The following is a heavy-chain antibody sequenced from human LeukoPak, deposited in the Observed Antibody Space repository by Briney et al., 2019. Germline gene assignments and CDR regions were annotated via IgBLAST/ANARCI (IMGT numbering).Heavy chain of an antibody. J-gene: IGHJ4*02. D-gene: IGHD2-8*01. CDR1: GFTFSSYW. V-gene: IGHV3-74*01. CDR2: INSDGSST. CDR3: AKDGPVRSWGYCTNGVCLGTADY. Sequence: GGSLRLSCAASGFTFSSYWMHWVRQAPGKGLVWVSRINSDGSSTSYADSVKGRFTISRDNSKNTLYLQMNSLRAEDTAVYYCAKDGPVRSWGYCTNGVCLGTADYWGQGTLVTVSS.